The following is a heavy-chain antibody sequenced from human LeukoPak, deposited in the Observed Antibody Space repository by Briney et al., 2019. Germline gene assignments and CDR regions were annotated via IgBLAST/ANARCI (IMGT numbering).Heavy chain of an antibody. CDR2: IRPSGDNT. V-gene: IGHV3-23*01. CDR3: AKDRGAAAWGYMDV. D-gene: IGHD6-13*01. Sequence: GGSLRLSGAASGFTFSSYDMTWVRQAPGRGLEWVSSIRPSGDNTYYGDSVKGRFTISRDNSKNTLYMQMNSLRAEDTAVYYCAKDRGAAAWGYMDVWGKGTTVTVSS. CDR1: GFTFSSYD. J-gene: IGHJ6*03.